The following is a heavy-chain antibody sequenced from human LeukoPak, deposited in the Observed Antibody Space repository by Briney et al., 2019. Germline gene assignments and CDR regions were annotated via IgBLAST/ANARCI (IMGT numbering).Heavy chain of an antibody. CDR2: IYYSGST. Sequence: SQTLSLTCTASGGSISSGGYYWSWIRQHPGKGLEWIGYIYYSGSTYYNPSLKSRVTISVDTSKNQFSLKLSSVTAADTAVYYCAREFTIFGVVPYNWFDPWGQGTLVTVSS. D-gene: IGHD3-3*01. CDR3: AREFTIFGVVPYNWFDP. CDR1: GGSISSGGYY. V-gene: IGHV4-31*03. J-gene: IGHJ5*02.